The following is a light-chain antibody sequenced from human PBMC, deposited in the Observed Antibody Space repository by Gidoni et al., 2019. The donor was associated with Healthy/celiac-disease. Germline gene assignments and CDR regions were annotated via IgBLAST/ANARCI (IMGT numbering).Light chain of an antibody. CDR1: QSISSY. J-gene: IGKJ1*01. Sequence: DIQMTQSPSSLSASVGDRFTITCRASQSISSYLNWYQQKPGKAPKLLIYAASSLQSGVPSRLSGSGSRTDFTLTISSLQPEDFATYYCPQSYSTPRTFGQGTKVEIK. CDR2: AAS. V-gene: IGKV1-39*01. CDR3: PQSYSTPRT.